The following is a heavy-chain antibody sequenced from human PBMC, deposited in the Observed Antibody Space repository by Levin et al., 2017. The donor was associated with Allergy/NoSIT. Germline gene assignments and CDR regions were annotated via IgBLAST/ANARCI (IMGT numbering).Heavy chain of an antibody. V-gene: IGHV3-30*03. CDR2: ISYDGSEE. D-gene: IGHD3-10*01. CDR1: GFMFNSNG. Sequence: QSGGSLRLSCAASGFMFNSNGMHWARQAPGKGLEWVAVISYDGSEEKYADSVKGRFTIYRDNFNNKLYLQMSSLRLEDTAVYYCVRDPLSGYGSGSPDNWGQGTLVTVSS. CDR3: VRDPLSGYGSGSPDN. J-gene: IGHJ4*02.